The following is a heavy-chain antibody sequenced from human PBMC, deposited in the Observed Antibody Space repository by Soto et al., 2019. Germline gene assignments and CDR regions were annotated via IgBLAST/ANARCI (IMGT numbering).Heavy chain of an antibody. CDR1: GGSISSSSYY. CDR2: IYYSGST. CDR3: ARRGSGWHPYHYYGMDV. J-gene: IGHJ6*02. Sequence: QLQLQESGPGLVKPSETLSLTCTVSGGSISSSSYYWGWIRQPPGKGLEWIGTIYYSGSTYYNPSLKSRVTISVDTSKNQFSLKLSSVTAADTAVYYCARRGSGWHPYHYYGMDVWGQGTTVTVSS. D-gene: IGHD6-25*01. V-gene: IGHV4-39*01.